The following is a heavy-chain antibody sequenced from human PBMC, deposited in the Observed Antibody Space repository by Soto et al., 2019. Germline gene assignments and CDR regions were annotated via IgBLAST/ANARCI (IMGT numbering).Heavy chain of an antibody. CDR1: GGSFSGYY. CDR3: ARGGSSMVRGVIHNWFDP. V-gene: IGHV4-34*01. Sequence: PSETLSLTCAVYGGSFSGYYWSWIRQPPGKGLEWIGEINHSGSTNYNPSLKSRVTISVDTSKNQFSLKLSSVTAADTAVYYCARGGSSMVRGVIHNWFDPWGQGTLVTVSS. D-gene: IGHD3-10*01. CDR2: INHSGST. J-gene: IGHJ5*02.